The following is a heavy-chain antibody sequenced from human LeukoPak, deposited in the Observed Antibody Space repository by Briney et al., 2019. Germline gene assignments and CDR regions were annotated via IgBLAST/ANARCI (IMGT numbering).Heavy chain of an antibody. D-gene: IGHD5-24*01. CDR2: INPSGGST. CDR1: GYTFTSYY. J-gene: IGHJ5*02. Sequence: ASVKVSCKASGYTFTSYYMHWVRQAPGQGLEWMGIINPSGGSTSYAQKFQGRVTMTRDTSTSTVYMELSSLRSEDTAVYYCARDRASVGDGYIDNWFDPWGQGTLVTVSS. V-gene: IGHV1-46*01. CDR3: ARDRASVGDGYIDNWFDP.